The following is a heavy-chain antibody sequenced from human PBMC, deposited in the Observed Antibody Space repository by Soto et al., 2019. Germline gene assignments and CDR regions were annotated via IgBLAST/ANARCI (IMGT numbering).Heavy chain of an antibody. CDR2: ISGSGGST. CDR3: AKPGGTTFYSSSPRYPRFDY. CDR1: GFTFSSYA. J-gene: IGHJ4*02. D-gene: IGHD1-7*01. V-gene: IGHV3-23*01. Sequence: GGSLRLSCAASGFTFSSYAMSWVRQAPGKGLEWVSAISGSGGSTYYADSVKGRFTISRDNSKNTLYLQMNSLRAEDTAVYYCAKPGGTTFYSSSPRYPRFDYWGQGTLVTVSS.